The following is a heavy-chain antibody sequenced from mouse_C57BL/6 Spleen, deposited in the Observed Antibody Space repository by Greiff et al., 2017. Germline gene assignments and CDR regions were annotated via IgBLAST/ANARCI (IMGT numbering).Heavy chain of an antibody. CDR1: GYSITSGYD. Sequence: EVNLQESGPGMVKPSQSLSLTCTVTGYSITSGYDWHWIRHFPGNKLEWMGYISYSGSTNYNPSLKSRISITHDTSKNHFFLKLNSVTTEDTATYYCARVRNYSNYDWYFDVWGTGTTVTVSS. D-gene: IGHD2-5*01. V-gene: IGHV3-1*01. CDR3: ARVRNYSNYDWYFDV. J-gene: IGHJ1*03. CDR2: ISYSGST.